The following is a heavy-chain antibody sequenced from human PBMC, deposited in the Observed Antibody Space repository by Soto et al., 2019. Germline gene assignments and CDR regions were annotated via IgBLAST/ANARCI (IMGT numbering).Heavy chain of an antibody. CDR3: ARGGSVCWYFDL. CDR1: GYTFTSYA. D-gene: IGHD1-26*01. CDR2: INAGNGNT. V-gene: IGHV1-3*01. Sequence: QVQLVQSGAEVKKPGASVKVSCKASGYTFTSYAMHWVRQAPGQRLEWMGWINAGNGNTKYSQKFQGRVTITRDTSESTAYMELSSLRSEDTAVYYCARGGSVCWYFDLRGRGSLVTVSS. J-gene: IGHJ2*01.